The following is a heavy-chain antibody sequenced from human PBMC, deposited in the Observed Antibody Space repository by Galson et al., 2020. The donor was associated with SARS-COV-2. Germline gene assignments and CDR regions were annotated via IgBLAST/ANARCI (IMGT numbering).Heavy chain of an antibody. Sequence: GGSLRLSCAASGFTFDDYAMHWVRQAPGKGLEWVSGISWNSGSIGYADSVKGRFTISRDNAKNSLYLQMNSLRAEDTALYYCAKDSGDGYNSGPHRSMEYWGQGTLVTVSS. J-gene: IGHJ4*02. V-gene: IGHV3-9*01. CDR2: ISWNSGSI. CDR1: GFTFDDYA. CDR3: AKDSGDGYNSGPHRSMEY. D-gene: IGHD5-12*01.